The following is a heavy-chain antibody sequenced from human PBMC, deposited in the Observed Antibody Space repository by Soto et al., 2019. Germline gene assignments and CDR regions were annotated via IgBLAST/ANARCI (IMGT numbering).Heavy chain of an antibody. CDR3: VLELTGCEGFDY. CDR2: IDLDPGNT. V-gene: IGHV1-2*07. CDR1: GQTFSGHH. J-gene: IGHJ4*02. Sequence: ASVKVSGKAFGQTFSGHHMHWVRQAPGHGLEWMTYIDLDPGNTASSHKFQGRVTTTRDTSLTRAYMDVRGLRPDDTALYYYVLELTGCEGFDYWRQGSRVTVPS. D-gene: IGHD1-7*01.